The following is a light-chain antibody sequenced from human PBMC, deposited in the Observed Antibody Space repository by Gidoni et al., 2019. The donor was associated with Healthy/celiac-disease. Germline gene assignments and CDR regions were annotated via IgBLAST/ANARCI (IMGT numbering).Light chain of an antibody. CDR3: QQSYSTPRT. J-gene: IGKJ2*01. CDR1: QSISSY. CDR2: AAS. Sequence: DIQMTQSPSSLSASVGDRVTIICRASQSISSYLNWYQQKPGKAPKLLIYAASSLQSGVPSRFSGSGSGTDFTLTISSLQPEDFATYYCQQSYSTPRTFXXXTKLEIK. V-gene: IGKV1-39*01.